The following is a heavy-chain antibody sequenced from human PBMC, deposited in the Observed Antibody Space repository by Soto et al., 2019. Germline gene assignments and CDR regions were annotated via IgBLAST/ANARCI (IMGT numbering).Heavy chain of an antibody. Sequence: EVQLVESGGGLIQPGGSLRLSCAASGFTVSSNYMSWVRQAPGKGLEWVSVIYSGGSTDYADSVKGRFTISRDNSKNTLYLQMNSLRAEDTAVYYCARDGPVAGKNYYGMDVWGQGTTVTVSS. V-gene: IGHV3-53*01. CDR2: IYSGGST. CDR3: ARDGPVAGKNYYGMDV. CDR1: GFTVSSNY. J-gene: IGHJ6*02. D-gene: IGHD6-19*01.